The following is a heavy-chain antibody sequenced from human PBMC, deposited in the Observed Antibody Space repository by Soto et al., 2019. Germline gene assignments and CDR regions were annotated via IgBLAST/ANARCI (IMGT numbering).Heavy chain of an antibody. D-gene: IGHD5-18*01. V-gene: IGHV3-23*01. CDR3: ARYIPRVRYYGMDV. Sequence: EVQLLESGGGLVQPGGSLRLSCAASGFTFSSYAMKWVRQAPGKGLEWVSLIGESGTPTYYADSVKGRFTISRDNSGNTLFLEMYSLRAEDTAVYYCARYIPRVRYYGMDVWGQGTTVTVSS. J-gene: IGHJ6*02. CDR1: GFTFSSYA. CDR2: IGESGTPT.